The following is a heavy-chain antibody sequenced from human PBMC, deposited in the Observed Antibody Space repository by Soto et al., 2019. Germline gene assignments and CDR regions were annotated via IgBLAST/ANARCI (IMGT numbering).Heavy chain of an antibody. Sequence: EVQLVESGGGLVKPGGSLRLSCAASGFTFSSYSMNWVRQAPGKGLEWVSSISSSSSYIYYADSVKGRFTISRDNAKNSLYLQMNSLRAEDTGVYYCARETGYSYGGVAYWGEGALVTVSS. CDR3: ARETGYSYGGVAY. J-gene: IGHJ4*02. D-gene: IGHD5-18*01. CDR2: ISSSSSYI. CDR1: GFTFSSYS. V-gene: IGHV3-21*01.